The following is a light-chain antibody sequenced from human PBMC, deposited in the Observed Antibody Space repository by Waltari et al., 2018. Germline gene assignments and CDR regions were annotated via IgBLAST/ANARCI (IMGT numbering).Light chain of an antibody. J-gene: IGKJ2*01. CDR2: GAS. V-gene: IGKV3-15*01. Sequence: TQSPATLSVPLGERVTLTCRASEGISINLAWYQQKPGQTPRLIIHGASKRATGVPARFAGSGSRTEFTLIISSLQSEDIAVYYCHQYNNRPPYTFGQGTKLEIK. CDR1: EGISIN. CDR3: HQYNNRPPYT.